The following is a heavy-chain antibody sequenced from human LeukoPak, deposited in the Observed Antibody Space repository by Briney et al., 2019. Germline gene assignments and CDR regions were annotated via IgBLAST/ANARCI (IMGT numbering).Heavy chain of an antibody. CDR3: ARGVGSYDILTGYFDY. CDR1: GFTFSSYG. V-gene: IGHV3-33*01. Sequence: GRSLRLSCAASGFTFSSYGMHWVRQAPGKGLEWVAVIWYDGSNKYYADSVKGRFTISRDNSKNTLYLQMNSLRAEDTAVYYCARGVGSYDILTGYFDYWGQGTLVTVSS. J-gene: IGHJ4*02. CDR2: IWYDGSNK. D-gene: IGHD3-9*01.